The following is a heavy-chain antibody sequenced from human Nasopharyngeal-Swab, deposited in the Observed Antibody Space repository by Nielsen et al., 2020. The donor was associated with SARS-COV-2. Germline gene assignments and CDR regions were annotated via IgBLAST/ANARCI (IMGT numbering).Heavy chain of an antibody. Sequence: GGSLRLSCAASGFTFSDYYMSWIRQAPGKGLEWVSYISSSGSTIYYADSVKGRFTISRGNAKNSLYLQMNSLRAEDTAVYYCASSYYDSSGYYPDYWGQGTLVTVSS. CDR1: GFTFSDYY. CDR2: ISSSGSTI. J-gene: IGHJ4*02. V-gene: IGHV3-11*01. D-gene: IGHD3-22*01. CDR3: ASSYYDSSGYYPDY.